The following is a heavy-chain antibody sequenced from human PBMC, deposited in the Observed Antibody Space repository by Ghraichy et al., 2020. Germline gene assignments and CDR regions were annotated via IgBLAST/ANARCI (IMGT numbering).Heavy chain of an antibody. CDR1: GYTFINYY. V-gene: IGHV1-46*01. CDR3: ARGPNYGGNFPTPPYHYSGMDV. D-gene: IGHD4-23*01. CDR2: INPNGGGT. Sequence: ASVKVSCKASGYTFINYYMHWVRQAPGQGLEWMGIINPNGGGTGYAQKFQGRVTLTRDTSTSTVYMELSSLRSEQDTAVYYCARGPNYGGNFPTPPYHYSGMDVWGQGTTVTVSS. J-gene: IGHJ6*02.